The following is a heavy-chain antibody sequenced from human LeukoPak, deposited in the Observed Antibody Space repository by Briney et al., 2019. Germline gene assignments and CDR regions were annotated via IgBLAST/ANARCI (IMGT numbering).Heavy chain of an antibody. CDR1: GYTFTDYY. V-gene: IGHV1-2*02. CDR3: VREVVFDSSGHYYYNY. Sequence: GASVKVSCKTSGYTFTDYYIHWVRQAPGQGLEWMAWINPDSGGTDYAQKFQGGFTMTTDTSISTAYMELSRLRSDDTAVYYCVREVVFDSSGHYYYNYWGQGTLVTVSS. D-gene: IGHD3-22*01. CDR2: INPDSGGT. J-gene: IGHJ4*02.